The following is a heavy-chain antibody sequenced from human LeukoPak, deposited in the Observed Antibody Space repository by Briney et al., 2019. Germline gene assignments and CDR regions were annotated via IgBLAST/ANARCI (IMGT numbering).Heavy chain of an antibody. CDR3: ATYSSTSRNDYYYGMDV. J-gene: IGHJ6*04. V-gene: IGHV1-24*01. CDR1: GYTLTELS. CDR2: FDPEDGET. Sequence: EASVKVSCKVSGYTLTELSMHWVRQAPGKGLEWMGGFDPEDGETIYAQKFQGRVTMTEDTSTDTAYMELSSLRSEDTAVYYCATYSSTSRNDYYYGMDVWGKGTTVTVSS. D-gene: IGHD2-2*01.